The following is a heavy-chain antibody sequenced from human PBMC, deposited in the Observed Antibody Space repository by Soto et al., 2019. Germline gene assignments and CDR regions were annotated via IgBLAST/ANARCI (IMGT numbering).Heavy chain of an antibody. V-gene: IGHV4-61*08. J-gene: IGHJ5*02. CDR1: GGSVSSGDYY. CDR2: IYYSGNN. CDR3: ARIPVDTSMIYWLDP. Sequence: SSETLSLTCTVSGGSVSSGDYYWSWIRQPPGKGLEWIGYIYYSGNNNYNPSLKSRVIISVDTSKNLFSLKLTSVTAADTAVYYCARIPVDTSMIYWLDPWGQGTLVTVSS. D-gene: IGHD5-18*01.